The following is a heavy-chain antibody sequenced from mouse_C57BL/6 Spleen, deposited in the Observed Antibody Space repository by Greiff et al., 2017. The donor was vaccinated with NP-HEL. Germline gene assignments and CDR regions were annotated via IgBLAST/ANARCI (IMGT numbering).Heavy chain of an antibody. CDR1: GFTFSSYG. J-gene: IGHJ2*01. CDR3: ARDESAYYFDY. CDR2: ISSGGSYT. D-gene: IGHD6-1*01. Sequence: EVKLMESGGDLVKPGGSLKLSCAASGFTFSSYGMSWVRQTPDKRLEWVATISSGGSYTYYPDSVKGRFTISRDNAKNTLYLQMSSLKSEDTAMYYCARDESAYYFDYWGQGTTLTVSS. V-gene: IGHV5-6*01.